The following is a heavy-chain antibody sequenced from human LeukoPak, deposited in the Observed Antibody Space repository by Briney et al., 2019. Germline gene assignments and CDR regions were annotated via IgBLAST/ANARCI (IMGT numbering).Heavy chain of an antibody. CDR2: IYHSGST. V-gene: IGHV4-30-2*01. Sequence: PSQTLSLTCTVSGGSISSGGYYWSWIRQPPGKGLEWIGYIYHSGSTYYNPSLKSRVTISVDRSKNQFSLKLSSVTAADTAVYYCARVRTDGSKNKYSSSWYTSQHEVNWFDPWGQGTLVTVSS. J-gene: IGHJ5*02. D-gene: IGHD6-13*01. CDR1: GGSISSGGYY. CDR3: ARVRTDGSKNKYSSSWYTSQHEVNWFDP.